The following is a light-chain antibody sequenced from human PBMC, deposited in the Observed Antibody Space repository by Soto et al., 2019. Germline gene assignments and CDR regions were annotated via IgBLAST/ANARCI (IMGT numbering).Light chain of an antibody. V-gene: IGLV4-69*01. Sequence: QSVLTQSPSASASLGASVKLTCTLSSGHSSYAIAWHQQQPEKGPRYLMNLNSDGSHSKGDGIPDRFSGSSSGAERYLTISSLQSEDEAEYYRQTWGAGIVVFGGGTKLTVL. CDR3: QTWGAGIVV. CDR2: LNSDGSH. CDR1: SGHSSYA. J-gene: IGLJ2*01.